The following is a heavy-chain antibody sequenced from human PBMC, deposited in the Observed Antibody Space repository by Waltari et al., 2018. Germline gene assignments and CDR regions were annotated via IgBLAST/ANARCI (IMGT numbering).Heavy chain of an antibody. V-gene: IGHV4-39*01. CDR2: LYYSGST. CDR1: WGSVRSSLRFY. J-gene: IGHJ4*02. Sequence: QLQLQEAGPGPVKASETLSLPCRVPWGSVRSSLRFYWVWVRQTPGKGLEWIGSLYYSGSTYYNPSLKSRVTISMETSKNQFSLKFSSVTAADTAVYYCARWRYYFDYWGQGTLVTVSS. CDR3: ARWRYYFDY.